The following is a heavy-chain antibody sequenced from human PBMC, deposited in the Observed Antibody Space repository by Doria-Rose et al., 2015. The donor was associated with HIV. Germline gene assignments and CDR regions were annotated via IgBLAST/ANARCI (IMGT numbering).Heavy chain of an antibody. Sequence: QVTLKESGPVLVEPTETLTLTCTVSGVSLSSPGMGVSWIRQPPGKALEWLANIFSDDERSYKTSLKSRLTISRGTSKSQVVLTMTDTDPVDTATYYCARIRSSRWYHKYYFDFWGQGTQVIVSA. J-gene: IGHJ4*02. D-gene: IGHD6-13*01. CDR2: IFSDDER. V-gene: IGHV2-26*01. CDR3: ARIRSSRWYHKYYFDF. CDR1: GVSLSSPGMG.